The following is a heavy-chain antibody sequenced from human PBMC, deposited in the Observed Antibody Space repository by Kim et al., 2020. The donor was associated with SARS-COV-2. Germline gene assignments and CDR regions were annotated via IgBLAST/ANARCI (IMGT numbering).Heavy chain of an antibody. V-gene: IGHV3-13*01. CDR3: ARGPSYSSGWTGVDY. D-gene: IGHD6-19*01. J-gene: IGHJ4*02. Sequence: GSVKGRFTISRENAKNSLYLQMNSRRAGDTAVYYCARGPSYSSGWTGVDYWGQGTLVTVSS.